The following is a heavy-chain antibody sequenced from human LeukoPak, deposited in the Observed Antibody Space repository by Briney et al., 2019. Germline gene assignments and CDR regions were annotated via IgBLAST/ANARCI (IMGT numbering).Heavy chain of an antibody. Sequence: LETLSLTCTVSGGSISSSSNFWGWIRQPPGKRLEWIGSIYYSGSPSYYPSLKSRLTISADTSKNQFSLKLSSVTAADTAVYYCASRNCADDCYYDSWGQGTLVTVSS. CDR1: GGSISSSSNF. V-gene: IGHV4-39*01. CDR3: ASRNCADDCYYDS. J-gene: IGHJ4*02. D-gene: IGHD2-21*01. CDR2: IYYSGSP.